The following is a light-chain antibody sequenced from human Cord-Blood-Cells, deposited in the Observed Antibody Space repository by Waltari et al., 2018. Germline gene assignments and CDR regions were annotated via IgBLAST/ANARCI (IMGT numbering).Light chain of an antibody. V-gene: IGKV1-39*01. Sequence: DIQMTQSPSSLSASVGDRVTITCRASQSIRSLLNWYQQKPGKAPKLLFSAASSLQSRVPSRFSGSGAGTDFTLTISSLQPEDFATYYCQQSNSTPYTFGQGTKLEIK. J-gene: IGKJ2*01. CDR1: QSIRSL. CDR3: QQSNSTPYT. CDR2: AAS.